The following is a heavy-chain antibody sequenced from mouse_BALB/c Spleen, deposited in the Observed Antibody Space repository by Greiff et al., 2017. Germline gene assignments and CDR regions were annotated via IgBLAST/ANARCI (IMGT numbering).Heavy chain of an antibody. CDR3: ARTTMITILDY. D-gene: IGHD2-4*01. Sequence: EVKVVESGPELVKPGASVKMSCKASGYTFTSSVMHWVKQKPGQGLEWIGYINPYNDGTKYNEKFKGKATLTSDKSSSTAYMELSSLTSEDSAVYYCARTTMITILDYWGQGTTLTVSS. CDR2: INPYNDGT. CDR1: GYTFTSSV. V-gene: IGHV1-14*01. J-gene: IGHJ2*01.